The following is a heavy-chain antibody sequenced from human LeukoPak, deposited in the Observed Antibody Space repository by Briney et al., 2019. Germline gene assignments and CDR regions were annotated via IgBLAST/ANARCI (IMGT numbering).Heavy chain of an antibody. J-gene: IGHJ4*02. Sequence: SETLSLTCTVSGGSISTYYWNWIRQPPGKGLEWIGYIYYSGSTNYNPSFKSRVTMSVDTSKNQFSLKLSSVTAADTAVYYCASLWTTVDYWGQGTLVTVSS. V-gene: IGHV4-59*01. CDR2: IYYSGST. CDR1: GGSISTYY. D-gene: IGHD3/OR15-3a*01. CDR3: ASLWTTVDY.